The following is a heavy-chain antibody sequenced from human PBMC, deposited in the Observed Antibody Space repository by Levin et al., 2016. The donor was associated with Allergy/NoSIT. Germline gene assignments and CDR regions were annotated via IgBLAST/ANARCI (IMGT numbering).Heavy chain of an antibody. CDR3: AKDGGLGSGWYRGWFDP. D-gene: IGHD6-19*01. CDR2: INPNTGNP. V-gene: IGHV7-4-1*02. J-gene: IGHJ5*02. Sequence: WVRQAPGQGLEWMGWINPNTGNPTYAQGFTGRFVFSLDTSVSTAYLQISSLKAEDTAVYYCAKDGGLGSGWYRGWFDPWGQGTLVTVSS.